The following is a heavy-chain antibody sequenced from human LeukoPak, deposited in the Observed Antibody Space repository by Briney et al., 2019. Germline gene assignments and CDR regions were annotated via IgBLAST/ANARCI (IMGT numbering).Heavy chain of an antibody. CDR3: ARGGLVSGSYRVRGRNNWFDP. CDR1: GGSFSGYY. D-gene: IGHD1-26*01. J-gene: IGHJ5*02. CDR2: INHSGST. V-gene: IGHV4-34*01. Sequence: KPSETLSLTCAVYGGSFSGYYWSWIRQPPGKGLEWIGEINHSGSTNYNPSLKSRVTISVDTSKNQFSLKLSSVTAADTAVYYCARGGLVSGSYRVRGRNNWFDPWGQGTLVTVSS.